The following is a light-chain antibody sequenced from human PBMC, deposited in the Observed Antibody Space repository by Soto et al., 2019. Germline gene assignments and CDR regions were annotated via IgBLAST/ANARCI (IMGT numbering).Light chain of an antibody. CDR2: AAS. CDR3: QQLNIYPST. V-gene: IGKV1-9*01. J-gene: IGKJ2*01. CDR1: QGIANY. Sequence: DMQLTQSPSFLSASGGDRVTITCRASQGIANYLGWYQQRPGKAPPRLIHAASTLHSGVPSRFSGSGYGTDFTLTINNLQPEDSATYFCQQLNIYPSTFGQGTNLELK.